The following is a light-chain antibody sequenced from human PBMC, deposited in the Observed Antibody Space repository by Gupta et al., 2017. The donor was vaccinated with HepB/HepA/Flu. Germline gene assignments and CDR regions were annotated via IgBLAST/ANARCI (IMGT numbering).Light chain of an antibody. V-gene: IGKV4-1*01. CDR3: QQYYSPLLFT. J-gene: IGKJ3*01. CDR1: QSVLYSSNNKNY. CDR2: WAS. Sequence: DIVMTQSPDSLTVSLGARATINCKSSQSVLYSSNNKNYLAWYQQKPGQPPRLLIYWASTRESGVPDRFSGSGSGTDFTLTISSLQAEDVAVYYCQQYYSPLLFTFGPGTKVDIK.